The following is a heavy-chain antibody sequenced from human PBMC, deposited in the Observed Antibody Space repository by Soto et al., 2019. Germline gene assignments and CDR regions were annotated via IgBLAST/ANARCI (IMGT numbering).Heavy chain of an antibody. Sequence: ASVKVSCKASGGTFSSYAISWVRQAPGQGLEWMGGIIPIFGTANYAQKFQGRVTITADESTRTAYMELSSLRSEDTAVYYCARMDYYGYDYYYYGMDVWGQGTTVTVSS. J-gene: IGHJ6*02. V-gene: IGHV1-69*13. CDR1: GGTFSSYA. CDR2: IIPIFGTA. D-gene: IGHD3-10*01. CDR3: ARMDYYGYDYYYYGMDV.